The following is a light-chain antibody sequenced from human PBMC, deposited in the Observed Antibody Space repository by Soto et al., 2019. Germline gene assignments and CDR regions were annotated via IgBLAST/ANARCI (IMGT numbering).Light chain of an antibody. CDR1: SSDVGGYNY. CDR2: DVS. J-gene: IGLJ1*01. CDR3: SSYAGNNSPYV. V-gene: IGLV2-8*01. Sequence: QSALTQPPSASGSPGQSVTTSCTGTSSDVGGYNYVSWYQQHPGKAPKLMVYDVSKRPSGVPDRFSGSKSGNTASLTVSGLQAEDEADYYCSSYAGNNSPYVFGTGTKVTVL.